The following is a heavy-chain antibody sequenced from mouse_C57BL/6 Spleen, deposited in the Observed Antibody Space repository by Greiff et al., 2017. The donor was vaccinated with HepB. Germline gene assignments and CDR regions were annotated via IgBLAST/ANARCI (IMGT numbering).Heavy chain of an antibody. V-gene: IGHV1-58*01. CDR1: GYTFTSYG. J-gene: IGHJ4*01. Sequence: EVQLQQSGAELVRPGSSVKMSCKTSGYTFTSYGINWVKQRPGQGLEWIGYIYIGNGYTEYNEKFKGKAKLTAVTSASTAYMELSSLTNEDSAVYYCTRDYYGSSPSYAMDYWGQGTSVTVSS. CDR2: IYIGNGYT. CDR3: TRDYYGSSPSYAMDY. D-gene: IGHD1-1*01.